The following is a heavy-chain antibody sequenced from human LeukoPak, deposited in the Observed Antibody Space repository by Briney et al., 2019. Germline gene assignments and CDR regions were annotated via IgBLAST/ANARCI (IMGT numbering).Heavy chain of an antibody. CDR2: LYTGGET. CDR3: ARGFAPAYNFGVFDY. Sequence: PGGSLMLSCAASGFTVRNNYMIWVRQAPGKGLEWVSLLYTGGETNYADSVKGRFTISRDNSKNTVSLQMNSLRVEDTAVHYCARGFAPAYNFGVFDYWGQGTLVTVSS. J-gene: IGHJ4*02. V-gene: IGHV3-53*01. CDR1: GFTVRNNY. D-gene: IGHD5-18*01.